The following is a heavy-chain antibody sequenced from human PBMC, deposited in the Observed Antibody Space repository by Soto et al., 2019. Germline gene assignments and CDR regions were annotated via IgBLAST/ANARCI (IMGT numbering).Heavy chain of an antibody. CDR1: GGTFSNSA. V-gene: IGHV1-69*01. D-gene: IGHD6-25*01. Sequence: QVQLVQSGAEVKKPGSSVRVSCKASGGTFSNSAISWVRQAPGQGLEWLGGIIPIYHTTHYAQKFQGRVTITADESTSTAYMELSSLTSEDTAVYFCERGSAGVLYFFDSWGQGTLVTVSS. J-gene: IGHJ4*02. CDR3: ERGSAGVLYFFDS. CDR2: IIPIYHTT.